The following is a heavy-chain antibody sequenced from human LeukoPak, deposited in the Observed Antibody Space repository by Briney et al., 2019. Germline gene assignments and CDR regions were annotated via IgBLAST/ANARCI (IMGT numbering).Heavy chain of an antibody. CDR3: ASIAARRPSDY. Sequence: PGGSLRLSCAASGFTFSSYSMNWVRQAPGKGLEWVSSISSSSSYIYYADSVKGRFTISRDNAKNTLYLQMNSLRAEDTAVYYCASIAARRPSDYWGQGTLVTVSS. D-gene: IGHD6-6*01. J-gene: IGHJ4*02. CDR1: GFTFSSYS. V-gene: IGHV3-21*01. CDR2: ISSSSSYI.